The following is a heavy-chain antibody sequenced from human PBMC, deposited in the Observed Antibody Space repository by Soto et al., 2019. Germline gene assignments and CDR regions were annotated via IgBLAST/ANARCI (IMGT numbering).Heavy chain of an antibody. CDR1: GGSIDNYY. D-gene: IGHD3-3*02. J-gene: IGHJ5*02. CDR3: ARDFNSIFDDFADMRWNFDP. V-gene: IGHV4-4*07. Sequence: SETLSLTCSVTGGSIDNYYWSWVRQSAGKGLEWIGRVFTTGTTDYNPSLKGRVTISVDTSKNQFSLSLRSVTAADTAIYYCARDFNSIFDDFADMRWNFDPWGQGTLVTVSS. CDR2: VFTTGTT.